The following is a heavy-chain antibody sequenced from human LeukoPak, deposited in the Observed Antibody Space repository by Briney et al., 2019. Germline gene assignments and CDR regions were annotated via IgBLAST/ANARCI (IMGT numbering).Heavy chain of an antibody. CDR2: INGSAATT. Sequence: GVSLRLSCAASGFTFSSYSMNWVRQAPGKGLEWVSAINGSAATTVYADSVKGRFTIARYNSKTTLYLQMNSLRAEDTAVYYCAKRGPGSPQSGKYFFDYWGQGTLVTVSS. CDR3: AKRGPGSPQSGKYFFDY. J-gene: IGHJ4*02. D-gene: IGHD3-10*01. V-gene: IGHV3-23*01. CDR1: GFTFSSYS.